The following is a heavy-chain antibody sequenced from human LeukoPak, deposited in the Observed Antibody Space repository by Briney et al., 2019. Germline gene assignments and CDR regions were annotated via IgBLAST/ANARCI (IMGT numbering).Heavy chain of an antibody. CDR2: IYHSGST. CDR3: ASLLGGGDWFDP. CDR1: GGSIRSGGYY. V-gene: IGHV4-30-2*01. Sequence: PSETLSLTCTVSGGSIRSGGYYWGWIRQPPGKGLEWIGYIYHSGSTYYNPSLESRVTMSVDTSKNQFSLKLNSVTAADTAVYYCASLLGGGDWFDPWGQGTLVTVSS. J-gene: IGHJ5*02.